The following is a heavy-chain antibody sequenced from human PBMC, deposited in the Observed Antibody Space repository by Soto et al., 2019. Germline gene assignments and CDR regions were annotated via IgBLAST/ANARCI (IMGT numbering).Heavy chain of an antibody. D-gene: IGHD2-2*01. J-gene: IGHJ4*02. V-gene: IGHV3-23*01. Sequence: EVQLLESGGGLVQPGGSLRLSCAASGFTFSSYALNWVRQAPGKGLEWVSAIGTSSDTYYTDSVKGRFTISRDNSKTTLYLQMNSLRAEDTALYYCAKKYPGTRPFDYWGQGNLVTVSS. CDR3: AKKYPGTRPFDY. CDR2: IGTSSDT. CDR1: GFTFSSYA.